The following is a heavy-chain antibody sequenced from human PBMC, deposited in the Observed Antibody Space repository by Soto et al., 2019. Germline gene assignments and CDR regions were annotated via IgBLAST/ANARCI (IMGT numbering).Heavy chain of an antibody. V-gene: IGHV3-23*01. CDR1: GFTFSIYG. D-gene: IGHD2-15*01. J-gene: IGHJ3*01. Sequence: GGSLRLSCAPSGFTFSIYGMSWVRQVPGKGLEWVSTISDSGDSAYYADSVKGRFTISRDNSKNTLYLQMNSLRAEDTAVYYCARPYGGKIGDAPDLWGQGTMVTVSS. CDR3: ARPYGGKIGDAPDL. CDR2: ISDSGDSA.